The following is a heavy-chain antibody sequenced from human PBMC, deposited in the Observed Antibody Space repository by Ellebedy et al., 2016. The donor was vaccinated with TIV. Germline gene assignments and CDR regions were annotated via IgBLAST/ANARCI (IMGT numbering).Heavy chain of an antibody. CDR1: GYTLTELS. CDR3: ATVDYGDYPFDY. CDR2: FDPEDGET. Sequence: ASVKVSXXVSGYTLTELSMHWVRQAPGKGLEWMGGFDPEDGETIYAQKFQGRVTMTEDTSTDTAYMELSSLRSEDTAAYYCATVDYGDYPFDYWGQGTLVTVSS. D-gene: IGHD4-17*01. V-gene: IGHV1-24*01. J-gene: IGHJ4*02.